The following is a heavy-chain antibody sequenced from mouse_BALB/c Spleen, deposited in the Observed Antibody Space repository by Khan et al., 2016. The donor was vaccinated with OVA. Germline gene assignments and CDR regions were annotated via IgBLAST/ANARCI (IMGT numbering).Heavy chain of an antibody. J-gene: IGHJ2*01. V-gene: IGHV1-63*02. CDR2: FFPGGDYT. CDR1: GFTFTNYW. CDR3: ARGTRCDSYFDY. Sequence: QVQLKQSGAELVRPGTSVKMSCKAAGFTFTNYWIGWIKQRPGHGLEWIGDFFPGGDYTDDNEKFKGRATLTADAFSSTAYLQLSSLTSEDSAIYYCARGTRCDSYFDYWGPGTILTVAS.